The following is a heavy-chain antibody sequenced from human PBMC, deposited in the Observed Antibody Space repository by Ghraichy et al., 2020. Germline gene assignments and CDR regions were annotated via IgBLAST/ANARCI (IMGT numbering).Heavy chain of an antibody. D-gene: IGHD5-24*01. Sequence: ASVKVSCKASGYTFTSYGISWVRQAPGQGLEWMGWISAYNGNTNYAQKLQGRVTMTTDTSTSTAYMELRSLRSNDTAVYYCARALGDGYNWWHGRGNWFDPWGQGTLVTVSS. CDR3: ARALGDGYNWWHGRGNWFDP. V-gene: IGHV1-18*04. CDR2: ISAYNGNT. J-gene: IGHJ5*02. CDR1: GYTFTSYG.